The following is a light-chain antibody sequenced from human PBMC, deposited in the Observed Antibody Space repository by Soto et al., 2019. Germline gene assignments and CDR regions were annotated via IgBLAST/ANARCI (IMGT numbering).Light chain of an antibody. CDR3: QQYYSIPWT. Sequence: DIVMTQTPDSLAVSLGERATINCKSSQSVLYNSNNDSYLTWYQQKPGQSPRVLIYWASTRESGVPDRFSGSVSGTDFTLTISSLQAEDVAVYYCQQYYSIPWTFGQGTKVEIK. CDR2: WAS. J-gene: IGKJ1*01. V-gene: IGKV4-1*01. CDR1: QSVLYNSNNDSY.